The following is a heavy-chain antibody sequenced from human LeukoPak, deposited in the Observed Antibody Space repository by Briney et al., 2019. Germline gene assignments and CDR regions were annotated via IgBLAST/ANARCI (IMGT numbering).Heavy chain of an antibody. CDR2: IYRGDSDT. CDR1: GYSFTSYW. V-gene: IGHV5-51*01. CDR3: ARLTPTGYSNNWFDP. Sequence: GESLKISCKGSGYSFTSYWIGWVRQMPGKGLEWMGIIYRGDSDTRYSPSFQGQVTISADKSISTAYLQWSSLKASDTAMYYCARLTPTGYSNNWFDPWGQGTLVTVSS. D-gene: IGHD3-9*01. J-gene: IGHJ5*02.